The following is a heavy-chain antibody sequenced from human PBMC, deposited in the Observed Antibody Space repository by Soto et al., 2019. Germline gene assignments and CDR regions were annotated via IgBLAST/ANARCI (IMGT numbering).Heavy chain of an antibody. Sequence: QVQLQQWGAGPLRPLETLSLTCGVSGGSFSGYYWAWIRQSPGKGLEWIGEINDRGSINYNPSLKSRVSISVGTSKNHYSLNLRSVTAADTAVYYCARASNDILTGPPWVWYFDLWGRGTLVTV. D-gene: IGHD3-9*01. J-gene: IGHJ2*01. CDR2: INDRGSI. CDR3: ARASNDILTGPPWVWYFDL. CDR1: GGSFSGYY. V-gene: IGHV4-34*01.